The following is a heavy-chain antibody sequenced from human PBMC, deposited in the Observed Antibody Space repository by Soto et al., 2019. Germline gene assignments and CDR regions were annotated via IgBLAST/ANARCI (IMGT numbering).Heavy chain of an antibody. CDR1: NETLTTYG. D-gene: IGHD6-6*01. V-gene: IGHV1-18*01. J-gene: IGHJ6*02. CDR2: VSGYSGHS. CDR3: ARDSSSSGSYYGMDV. Sequence: QVHLVQSGAEVKKPGASVKVSCKASNETLTTYGISWVRQAPGQGLEWMGWVSGYSGHSSSAQEFQDRVIMTTDTSTNTAYMELRSLTSDDSDVYFCARDSSSSGSYYGMDVWGQGTTVTVSS.